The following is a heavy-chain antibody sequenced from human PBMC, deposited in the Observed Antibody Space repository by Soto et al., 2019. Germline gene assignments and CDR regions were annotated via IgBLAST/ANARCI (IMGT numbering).Heavy chain of an antibody. CDR2: IYYSGST. V-gene: IGHV4-31*03. D-gene: IGHD3-9*01. Sequence: PSETLSLTCSVADGSISSGGYYWSWIRQHPGKGLEWIGYIYYSGSTYYNPSLKSRVTISVDTSKNQFSLKLSSVTAADTAVYYCARVVDLPPKHYGMDVWGQGTTVTVSS. J-gene: IGHJ6*02. CDR1: DGSISSGGYY. CDR3: ARVVDLPPKHYGMDV.